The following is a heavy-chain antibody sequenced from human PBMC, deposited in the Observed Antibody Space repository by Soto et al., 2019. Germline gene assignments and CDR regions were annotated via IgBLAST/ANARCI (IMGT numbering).Heavy chain of an antibody. J-gene: IGHJ4*02. Sequence: HGQLVECGGGVVQPGRSLRLSCATSGFTFSDYAMHWVRRAPGKGLEWVAVISFDGSNEQYADSVKGRFTISRDNTRNTLYLQMTSLRAEDTAVYHCARDPSYCGSYSPLDYWGQGTLVIVSS. CDR3: ARDPSYCGSYSPLDY. CDR2: ISFDGSNE. V-gene: IGHV3-30-3*01. CDR1: GFTFSDYA. D-gene: IGHD1-26*01.